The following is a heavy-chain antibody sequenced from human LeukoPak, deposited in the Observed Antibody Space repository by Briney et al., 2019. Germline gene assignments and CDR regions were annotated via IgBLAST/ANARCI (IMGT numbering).Heavy chain of an antibody. J-gene: IGHJ4*02. D-gene: IGHD3-22*01. CDR2: ISSSSSYI. Sequence: GGSLRLSCAAYGFTLSSHSMNWVRQAPGKGLEWVSSISSSSSYIHSADSVKGRFTISRDNAKNSLYLQMNSVRAEDTAVYYCARDLYDSGAYSSPIDYWGQGTLVTVSS. CDR3: ARDLYDSGAYSSPIDY. V-gene: IGHV3-21*01. CDR1: GFTLSSHS.